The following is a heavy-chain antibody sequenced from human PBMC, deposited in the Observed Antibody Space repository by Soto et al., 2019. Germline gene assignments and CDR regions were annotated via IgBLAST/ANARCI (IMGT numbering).Heavy chain of an antibody. CDR1: GFTFSSYG. J-gene: IGHJ4*02. D-gene: IGHD3-22*01. CDR3: ARDYDSSGYSPFDS. Sequence: QVQLVESGGGVVQPGRSLRLSCAASGFTFSSYGMHWVRQAPGKGLEWVAVIWYDGSNKYYADSVKGRFTISRDNSKNTLYLQMNSLRAEDTAVYYCARDYDSSGYSPFDSWGQGTLVTVSS. CDR2: IWYDGSNK. V-gene: IGHV3-33*01.